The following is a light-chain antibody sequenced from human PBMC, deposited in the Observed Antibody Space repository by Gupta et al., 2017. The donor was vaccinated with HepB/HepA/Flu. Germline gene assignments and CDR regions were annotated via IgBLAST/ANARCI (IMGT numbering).Light chain of an antibody. CDR3: KQVLQSPIP. Sequence: DIVMTQSPLSLPVTSGEPASISCKSSQSLLHSNGYIYLDWYLQKPGHAPQFLIYLGSNRACGVPDRFSGSVSGTDFTLKISRVEAEDVGVYYCKQVLQSPIPFGQGTQVEIK. CDR1: QSLLHSNGYIY. CDR2: LGS. J-gene: IGKJ1*01. V-gene: IGKV2-28*01.